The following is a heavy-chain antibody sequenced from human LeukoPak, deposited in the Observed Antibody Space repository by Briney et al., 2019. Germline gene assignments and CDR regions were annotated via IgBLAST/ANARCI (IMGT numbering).Heavy chain of an antibody. CDR3: ARHLYYYDSSGSDFDY. CDR2: IYSGGST. J-gene: IGHJ4*02. CDR1: GFTVSSNY. D-gene: IGHD3-22*01. Sequence: GGSLRLSCAASGFTVSSNYMSWVRQAPGKGLEWVSVIYSGGSTYYADSVKGRFTISRDNSKNTLYLQMNSLRAEDTAVYYCARHLYYYDSSGSDFDYWGQGTLVTVSS. V-gene: IGHV3-53*01.